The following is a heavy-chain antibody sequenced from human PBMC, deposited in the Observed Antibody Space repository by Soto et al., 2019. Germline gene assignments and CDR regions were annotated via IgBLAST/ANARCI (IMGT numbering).Heavy chain of an antibody. CDR2: VYHTGRT. J-gene: IGHJ4*02. V-gene: IGHV4-61*01. D-gene: IGHD3-3*01. CDR3: ARDFADFDS. CDR1: GGSFKIGSYS. Sequence: SGTVSLTCTVSGGSFKIGSYSWSWIRQPPGKGLEWIGYVYHTGRTSYNPSLKSRVSISMDTSKNQFSLNLDSLTAADTAVYFCARDFADFDSWGQGTLVTVSS.